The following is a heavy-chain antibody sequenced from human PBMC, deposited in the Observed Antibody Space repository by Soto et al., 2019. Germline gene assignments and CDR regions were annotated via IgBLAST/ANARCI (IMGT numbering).Heavy chain of an antibody. J-gene: IGHJ6*02. CDR3: ARDNDRPQLGGNYYYILDV. D-gene: IGHD2-8*01. V-gene: IGHV1-69*12. CDR1: GGTFSTSA. Sequence: QVQLEQSGAEVKKPGSSVKVSCKASGGTFSTSAISWVRQAPGQGLEWMGGIMPIFRTPDYALKFQGRVTVSADESTSTAYMELSGLRSDDTAVYYCARDNDRPQLGGNYYYILDVWGQGTTITVSS. CDR2: IMPIFRTP.